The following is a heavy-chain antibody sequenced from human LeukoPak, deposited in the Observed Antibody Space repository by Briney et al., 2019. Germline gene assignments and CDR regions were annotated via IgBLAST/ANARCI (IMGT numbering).Heavy chain of an antibody. CDR2: ISSSSSYT. D-gene: IGHD6-6*01. V-gene: IGHV3-11*06. J-gene: IGHJ4*02. CDR1: GFTFSDYY. Sequence: GGSLRLSCAASGFTFSDYYMSWIRQAPGKGLECVSYISSSSSYTNYADSVKGRFTISRDNAKNSLYLQMNSLRAEDTAVYYCARASYSSSSYFDYWGQGTLVTVSS. CDR3: ARASYSSSSYFDY.